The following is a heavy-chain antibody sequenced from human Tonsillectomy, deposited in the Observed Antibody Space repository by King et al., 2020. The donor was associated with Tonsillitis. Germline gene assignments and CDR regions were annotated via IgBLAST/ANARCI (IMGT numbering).Heavy chain of an antibody. CDR2: ISAYNGNT. CDR1: GYTFTRYG. Sequence: VQLVESGAEVKKPGASVKVSCKASGYTFTRYGISWVRQAPGQGLEWMGWISAYNGNTNYAQKLQGRVTMTTDTSTSTAYMELRSLRSDDTAMYYCARDMPPLHPSGDYVGINWFDPWGQGTLVTVSS. J-gene: IGHJ5*02. V-gene: IGHV1-18*01. CDR3: ARDMPPLHPSGDYVGINWFDP. D-gene: IGHD4-17*01.